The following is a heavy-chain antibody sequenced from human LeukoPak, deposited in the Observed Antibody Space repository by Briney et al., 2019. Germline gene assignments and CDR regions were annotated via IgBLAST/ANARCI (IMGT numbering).Heavy chain of an antibody. CDR1: GFTFSGYW. CDR3: ARVRPGAFDI. V-gene: IGHV3-7*01. Sequence: GGSLRLSCAASGFTFSGYWMSWVRQAPGKGLEWVANIKQDGSEKYYVDSVKGRFTISRDNAKNSLYLQMNSLRAEDTAVYYCARVRPGAFDIWGQGTMVTVSS. J-gene: IGHJ3*02. D-gene: IGHD7-27*01. CDR2: IKQDGSEK.